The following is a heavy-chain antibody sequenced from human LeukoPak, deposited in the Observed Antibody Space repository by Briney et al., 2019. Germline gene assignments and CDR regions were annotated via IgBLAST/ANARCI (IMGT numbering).Heavy chain of an antibody. Sequence: SETLSLTCTVSGGSISSYYWSWIRQPAGKGLEWIGRIYTSGSTNYNPSLKSRVTMSVDTSKNQFSLKLSSVTAADTAVYYCALTKVVAATYDAFDIWGQGTMVTVSS. D-gene: IGHD2-15*01. J-gene: IGHJ3*02. CDR2: IYTSGST. CDR3: ALTKVVAATYDAFDI. CDR1: GGSISSYY. V-gene: IGHV4-4*07.